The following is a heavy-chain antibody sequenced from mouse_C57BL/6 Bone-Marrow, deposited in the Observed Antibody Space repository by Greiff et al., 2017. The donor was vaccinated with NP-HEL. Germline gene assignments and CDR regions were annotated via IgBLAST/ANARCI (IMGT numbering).Heavy chain of an antibody. J-gene: IGHJ1*03. D-gene: IGHD1-1*01. CDR3: TSPYYYGSSYWYFDV. CDR1: GFTFSNYW. CDR2: IRLKSDNYAT. Sequence: EVKLEESGGGLVQPGGSMKLSCVASGFTFSNYWMNWVRQSPEKGLEWVAQIRLKSDNYATHYAESVKGRFTISRDDSKSSVYLQMNNLRAEDTGIYYCTSPYYYGSSYWYFDVWGTGTTVTVSS. V-gene: IGHV6-3*01.